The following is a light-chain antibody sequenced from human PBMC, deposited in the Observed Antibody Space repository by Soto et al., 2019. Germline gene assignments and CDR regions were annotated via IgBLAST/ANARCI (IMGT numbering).Light chain of an antibody. CDR2: AAS. Sequence: DLKMTQSPSYVSASEGDRVSITCRASQGINSWLAWYQQKPGKAPKLLIYAASSLQSGVPSRFSGSGSGTDFTLTISSLQPEDFAIYYCQQFTKWLRTFGQGAKV. J-gene: IGKJ1*01. V-gene: IGKV1-12*01. CDR1: QGINSW. CDR3: QQFTKWLRT.